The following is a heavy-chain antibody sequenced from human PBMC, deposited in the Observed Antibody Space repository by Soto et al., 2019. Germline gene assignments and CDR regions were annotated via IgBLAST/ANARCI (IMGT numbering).Heavy chain of an antibody. CDR1: GYTFTSYG. Sequence: GASVKVSCKASGYTFTSYGISWVRQAPGQGLEWMGWISAYNGNTNYAQKLQGRVTMTTDTSTSTAYMELRSLRADDTAVYYCAKAGVPAAKYYYYMDVWGKGTTVTVSS. J-gene: IGHJ6*03. CDR3: AKAGVPAAKYYYYMDV. V-gene: IGHV1-18*01. D-gene: IGHD2-2*01. CDR2: ISAYNGNT.